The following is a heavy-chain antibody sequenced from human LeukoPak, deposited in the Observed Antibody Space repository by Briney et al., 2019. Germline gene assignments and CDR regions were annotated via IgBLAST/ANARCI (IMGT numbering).Heavy chain of an antibody. CDR2: INHSGST. J-gene: IGHJ4*02. Sequence: SETLSLTCAVYGGSFSGYYWSWIRQPPGKGLEWIGEINHSGSTNYNPSLKSRVTISVDTSKNQFSLKLSSVTAADTAVYYCARMSTVGATGFDYWGQGTLVTVSS. D-gene: IGHD1-26*01. V-gene: IGHV4-34*01. CDR1: GGSFSGYY. CDR3: ARMSTVGATGFDY.